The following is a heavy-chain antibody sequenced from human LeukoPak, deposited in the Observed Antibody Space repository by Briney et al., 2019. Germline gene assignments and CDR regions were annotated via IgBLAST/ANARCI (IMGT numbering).Heavy chain of an antibody. CDR2: IYYHENT. CDR1: GGSISSSSDY. D-gene: IGHD2-2*01. V-gene: IGHV4-39*01. J-gene: IGHJ4*02. CDR3: ARLCSSTSCHDLDY. Sequence: SETLSLTCTVSGGSISSSSDYWGWIRQAPGKGLEWIGSIYYHENTYYNSSLKSRVTISVDTSKNQFSLKLSSVTAADTAVYYCARLCSSTSCHDLDYWGQGTLVTVSS.